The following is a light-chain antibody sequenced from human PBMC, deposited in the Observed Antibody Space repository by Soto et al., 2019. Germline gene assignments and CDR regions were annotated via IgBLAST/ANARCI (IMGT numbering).Light chain of an antibody. CDR2: KAS. J-gene: IGKJ1*01. V-gene: IGKV1-5*03. Sequence: DIQMTQSPSTLSASVGDRVTITCRASQSISSWLAWYQQKPGKAPKLLIYKASSLESGVPSRFSGSGYGTEFPLTSSSLQRNDFATYCCQQYNSYLTFGQGTKVEIK. CDR1: QSISSW. CDR3: QQYNSYLT.